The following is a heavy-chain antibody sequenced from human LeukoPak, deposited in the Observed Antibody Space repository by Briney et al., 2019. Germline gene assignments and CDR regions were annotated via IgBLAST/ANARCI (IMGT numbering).Heavy chain of an antibody. V-gene: IGHV5-51*01. D-gene: IGHD5-18*01. CDR2: IHPSNSDT. CDR1: GYSFTSYW. CDR3: VMSEFGYAYVQ. J-gene: IGHJ4*02. Sequence: GESLKISCKGSGYSFTSYWIAWVRHMPGKGLEWVGIIHPSNSDTRYSPSFQGQVTISVDTSISTAYLHWGSLKASDTAMYYCVMSEFGYAYVQWGQGTQVTVSS.